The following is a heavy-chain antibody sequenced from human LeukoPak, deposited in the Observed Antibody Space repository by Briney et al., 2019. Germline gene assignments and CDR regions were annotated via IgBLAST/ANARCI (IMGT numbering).Heavy chain of an antibody. CDR2: TNADGSER. J-gene: IGHJ4*02. CDR3: ARSTHSSADY. Sequence: GGSLRLSCEALEFTFSGHWMTWVRQAPGKGLEWVAHTNADGSERLYVDSVKGRFIISRDNAKNSLYLQLTSLRDDDSAVYYCARSTHSSADYWGQGTLVTVSS. D-gene: IGHD6-25*01. CDR1: EFTFSGHW. V-gene: IGHV3-7*01.